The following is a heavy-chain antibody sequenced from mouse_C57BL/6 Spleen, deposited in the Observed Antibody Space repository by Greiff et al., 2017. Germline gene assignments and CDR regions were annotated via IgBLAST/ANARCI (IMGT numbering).Heavy chain of an antibody. Sequence: EVQLLESGPGLVKPSQSLSLTCSVTGYSITSGYYWNWIRQFPGNKLEWMGYISYDGSNNYNPSLKNRISITRDTSKNQFFLKLNSVTTEDTATYYCAREGYYGSSYGYFDYWGQGTTLTVSS. CDR3: AREGYYGSSYGYFDY. CDR2: ISYDGSN. J-gene: IGHJ2*01. D-gene: IGHD1-1*01. V-gene: IGHV3-6*01. CDR1: GYSITSGYY.